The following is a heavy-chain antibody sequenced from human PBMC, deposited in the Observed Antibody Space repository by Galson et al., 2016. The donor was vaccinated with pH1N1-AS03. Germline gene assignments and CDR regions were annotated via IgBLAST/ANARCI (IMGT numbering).Heavy chain of an antibody. J-gene: IGHJ4*02. CDR1: GFAFSTYW. CDR2: INQDGSGR. CDR3: AKGGSDSSWYWIY. Sequence: LRLSCAASGFAFSTYWMTWVRQGPGKGLEWVANINQDGSGRYYVDSAKGRFTISRDNADNSLFLQMNSLRAEDTAVYYCAKGGSDSSWYWIYWGQGALVTVSS. V-gene: IGHV3-7*01. D-gene: IGHD6-13*01.